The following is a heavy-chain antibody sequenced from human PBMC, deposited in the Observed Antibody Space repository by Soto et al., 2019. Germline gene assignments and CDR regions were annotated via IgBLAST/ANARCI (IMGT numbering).Heavy chain of an antibody. J-gene: IGHJ6*03. CDR2: IYYSGST. V-gene: IGHV4-39*01. CDR1: GGSISSSSYY. Sequence: NPSETLSLTCTVSGGSISSSSYYWGWIRQPPGKGLEWIGSIYYSGSTYYNPSLKSRVTISVDTSKNQFSLKLSSVTAADTAVYYGAKGDTAMVYYYYMDVWGKGTTVTVSS. CDR3: AKGDTAMVYYYYMDV. D-gene: IGHD5-18*01.